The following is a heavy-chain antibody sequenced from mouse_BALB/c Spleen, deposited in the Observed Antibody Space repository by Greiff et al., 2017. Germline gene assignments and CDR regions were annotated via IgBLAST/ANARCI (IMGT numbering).Heavy chain of an antibody. V-gene: IGHV5-6-4*01. CDR3: TRDTTVYYAMDY. D-gene: IGHD1-1*01. CDR1: GFTFSSYT. J-gene: IGHJ4*01. CDR2: ISSGGSYT. Sequence: EVKLVESGGGLVKPGGSLKLSCAASGFTFSSYTMSWVRQTPEKRLEWVATISSGGSYTYYPDSVKGRFTISRDNAKNTLYLQMSSLKSEDTAMYYCTRDTTVYYAMDYWGQGTSVTVSS.